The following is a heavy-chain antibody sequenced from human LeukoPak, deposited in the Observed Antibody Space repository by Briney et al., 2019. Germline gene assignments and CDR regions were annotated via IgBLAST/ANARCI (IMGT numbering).Heavy chain of an antibody. Sequence: GGSLRLSCAASGFTFSSYRMNWVRQAPGKGLEWVSYISSGGITTYYADSVKGRFTISRDNAKNSLYLQMNSLRADDTAVYYCAKDQGTAIFGMIIPDWYFDLWGRGTLVTVSS. D-gene: IGHD3-3*01. V-gene: IGHV3-48*01. J-gene: IGHJ2*01. CDR1: GFTFSSYR. CDR3: AKDQGTAIFGMIIPDWYFDL. CDR2: ISSGGITT.